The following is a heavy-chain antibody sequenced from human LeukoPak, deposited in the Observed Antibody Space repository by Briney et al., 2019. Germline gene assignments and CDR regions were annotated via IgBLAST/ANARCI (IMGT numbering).Heavy chain of an antibody. Sequence: SGGSLRLSCAASGFTFGSYSMNWVRQAPGKGLEWVSSISTSSDYIYYADSVKGRFTISRDNAENSLFLQVNSLRAEDTAVYYCARGCSGGSCYDYWGQGTLVTVSS. D-gene: IGHD2-15*01. CDR2: ISTSSDYI. CDR3: ARGCSGGSCYDY. J-gene: IGHJ4*02. CDR1: GFTFGSYS. V-gene: IGHV3-21*01.